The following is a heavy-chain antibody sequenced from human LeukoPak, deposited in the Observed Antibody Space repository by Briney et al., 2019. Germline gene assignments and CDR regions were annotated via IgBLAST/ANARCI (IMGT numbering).Heavy chain of an antibody. V-gene: IGHV3-7*01. D-gene: IGHD3-10*01. Sequence: GGSLRLSCAASGFTFSSYWMSWVRQSPGKGLEWVANIKQDGSEKYCMDSVKGRFNISRDNAKNALYLEMNSLRAEDTAEYFCARERMYSGSGSTYPYYDYWGQGTLVTVSS. J-gene: IGHJ4*02. CDR1: GFTFSSYW. CDR3: ARERMYSGSGSTYPYYDY. CDR2: IKQDGSEK.